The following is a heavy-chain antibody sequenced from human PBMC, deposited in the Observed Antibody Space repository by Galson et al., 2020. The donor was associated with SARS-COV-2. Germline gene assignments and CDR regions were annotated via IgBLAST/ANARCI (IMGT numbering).Heavy chain of an antibody. CDR3: VRGAEERRIIVVGPYDSADMDC. J-gene: IGHJ6*03. CDR1: GGSFKNYY. CDR2: INPRGST. V-gene: IGHV4-34*01. Sequence: SETLSLTCAVYGGSFKNYYWTWIRQSPGKGLQWIGEINPRGSTNYDPSFQVRVAMSVDTSKTQFSLRLSSVTAADTTVYYFVRGAEERRIIVVGPYDSADMDCGGGGTAVTVSS. D-gene: IGHD2-2*01.